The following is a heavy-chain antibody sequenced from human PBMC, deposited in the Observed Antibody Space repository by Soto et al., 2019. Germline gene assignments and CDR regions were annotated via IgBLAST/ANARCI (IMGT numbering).Heavy chain of an antibody. CDR2: INPTSGET. J-gene: IGHJ6*02. CDR3: ARNCPFLEWYCYGMDV. D-gene: IGHD3-3*01. CDR1: GYSFSGYY. Sequence: ASVKVSCKASGYSFSGYYIPWVRQAPGQGLEWMGWINPTSGETDYAQKFLGRVTMTSDTSISTAFMALSSLRSDDTAVYYCARNCPFLEWYCYGMDVLGQGTTVTVSS. V-gene: IGHV1-2*02.